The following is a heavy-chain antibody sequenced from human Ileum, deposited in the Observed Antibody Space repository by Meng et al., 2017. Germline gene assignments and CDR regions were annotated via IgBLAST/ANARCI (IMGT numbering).Heavy chain of an antibody. D-gene: IGHD4-17*01. J-gene: IGHJ4*02. CDR2: INAGDGGT. CDR1: GYTFTNYY. CDR3: VGDSHGFGDGPF. Sequence: QVQLVQSGGEVEKPGASLKVSCKPFGYTFTNYYVHWVRQAPGQGLDWMGLINAGDGGTTYAQKFQDRVTLTRDTSTSTLYMEVRSLRSDDTAMYYCVGDSHGFGDGPFWGQGTLVTVSS. V-gene: IGHV1-46*01.